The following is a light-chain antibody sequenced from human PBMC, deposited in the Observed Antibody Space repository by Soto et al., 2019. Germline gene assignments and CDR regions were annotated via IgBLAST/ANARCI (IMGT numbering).Light chain of an antibody. Sequence: DIQMTQSPAALSASVGDRVTITCQASQDISNYLNWYQRKPGKAPKLLIYDASNLETGVPSRFSGSGSGTDFTFTISSLQPEDIATYYCQQYDNLLLTFGGGTKV. V-gene: IGKV1-33*01. CDR3: QQYDNLLLT. CDR1: QDISNY. J-gene: IGKJ4*01. CDR2: DAS.